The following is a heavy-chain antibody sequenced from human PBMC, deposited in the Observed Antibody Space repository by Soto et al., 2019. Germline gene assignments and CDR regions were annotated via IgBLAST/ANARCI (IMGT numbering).Heavy chain of an antibody. V-gene: IGHV2-70*17. CDR3: ARTVSTTVIIDY. D-gene: IGHD4-17*01. J-gene: IGHJ4*02. CDR1: GFSLSTSGMC. CDR2: IDWDDDK. Sequence: SGPTLVNPTQTLTLSCTFSGFSLSTSGMCVSWILQPPGKALEWLARIDWDDDKFYSTSLKTRLTISKDTSKNQVVLTMTNMDPVDTATYYCARTVSTTVIIDYWGQGTLVTVSS.